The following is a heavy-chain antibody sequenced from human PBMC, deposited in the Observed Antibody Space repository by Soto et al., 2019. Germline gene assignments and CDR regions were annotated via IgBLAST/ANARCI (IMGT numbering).Heavy chain of an antibody. CDR2: INPSGGST. Sequence: QVQLVQSGAEVEKPGASVKVSCKASGYTLTSYYMHWVRQATGQGLEWMGVINPSGGSTAYAQRFKGRVTMTRDTSTSVVYMELSRLTSEDTAMYYCARSPLRGALDYWGQGTLVTVSS. CDR1: GYTLTSYY. V-gene: IGHV1-46*01. CDR3: ARSPLRGALDY. J-gene: IGHJ4*02.